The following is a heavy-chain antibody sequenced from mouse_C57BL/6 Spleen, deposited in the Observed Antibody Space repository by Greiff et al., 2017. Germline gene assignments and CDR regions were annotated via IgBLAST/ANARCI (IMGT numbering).Heavy chain of an antibody. D-gene: IGHD1-1*01. CDR2: ILPGSGST. CDR3: ARPLYYYGSSQFDY. Sequence: QVQLKESGAELMKPGASVKLSCKATGYTFTGYWIEWVKQRPGHGLEWIGEILPGSGSTNYNEKFKGKATFTADTSSNTAYMQLSSLTTEDSAIYYCARPLYYYGSSQFDYWAQGTTLTVSS. CDR1: GYTFTGYW. J-gene: IGHJ2*01. V-gene: IGHV1-9*01.